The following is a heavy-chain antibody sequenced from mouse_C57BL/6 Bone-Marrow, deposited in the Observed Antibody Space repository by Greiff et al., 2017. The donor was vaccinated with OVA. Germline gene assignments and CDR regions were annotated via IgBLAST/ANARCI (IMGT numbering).Heavy chain of an antibody. Sequence: QVQLKESGAELVKPGASVKLSCKASGYTFTSYWMHWVKQRPGQGLEWIGMIHPNSGSTNYNEKFKSKATLTVDKSSSTAYMQLSSLTSEDSAVYYCARRTTVVAPYWYFDVWGTGTTVTVSS. CDR3: ARRTTVVAPYWYFDV. CDR1: GYTFTSYW. D-gene: IGHD1-1*01. CDR2: IHPNSGST. V-gene: IGHV1-64*01. J-gene: IGHJ1*03.